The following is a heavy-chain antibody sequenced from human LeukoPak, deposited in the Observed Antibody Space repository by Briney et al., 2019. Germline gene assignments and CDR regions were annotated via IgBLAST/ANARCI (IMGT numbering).Heavy chain of an antibody. D-gene: IGHD1-26*01. J-gene: IGHJ4*02. CDR2: IYHTGST. Sequence: SETLSLTCAVSGFSISSDNYWGWIRQPPGKGLEWIGSIYHTGSTYYNPSLKSRVTISVDTSKNQFSLKLNSVTAADTAVYYCAKVGLSGSYGGFDYWGQGTLVTVSS. CDR3: AKVGLSGSYGGFDY. CDR1: GFSISSDNY. V-gene: IGHV4-38-2*01.